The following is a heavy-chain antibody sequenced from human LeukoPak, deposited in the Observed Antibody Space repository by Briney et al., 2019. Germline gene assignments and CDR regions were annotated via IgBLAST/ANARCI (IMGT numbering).Heavy chain of an antibody. J-gene: IGHJ4*02. CDR3: SRDPLRGRQTGYFDP. Sequence: GGSLRLSCEASGFAFSSYAMHWVRQAPGKGLEWVAVISYDGTNKYYADSVKGRFTISRDNSKNTVFLQMSSLRAEDTAVYYWSRDPLRGRQTGYFDPLGPGTLVPVS. V-gene: IGHV3-30*04. CDR2: ISYDGTNK. CDR1: GFAFSSYA. D-gene: IGHD2-21*02.